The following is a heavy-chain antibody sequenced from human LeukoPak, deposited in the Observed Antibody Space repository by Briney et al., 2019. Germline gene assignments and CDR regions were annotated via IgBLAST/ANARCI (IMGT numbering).Heavy chain of an antibody. CDR1: GGSFGGYS. CDR2: IHRSGST. V-gene: IGHV4-34*01. J-gene: IGHJ4*02. D-gene: IGHD2-2*01. Sequence: PSETLSLTRAVYGGSFGGYSWSWIRQPPGKGLEWIGEIHRSGSTNYHPSLKSRVTISVDTSKNQFSLKLSSVTAADTAVYYCARGIPHYCSSTTCPNDYWGQGTLVTVSS. CDR3: ARGIPHYCSSTTCPNDY.